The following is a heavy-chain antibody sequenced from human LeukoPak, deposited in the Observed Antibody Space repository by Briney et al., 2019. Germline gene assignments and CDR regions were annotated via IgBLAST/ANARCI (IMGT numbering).Heavy chain of an antibody. D-gene: IGHD3-22*01. CDR3: ARDLYYYDSSGSYAFDI. Sequence: GGSLRLSCAASGFTFSNYSMNWVRQAPGKGLEWVSSISNSGSYIYYADSAKGRFTISRDNGKNSLYLQMNSLRAEDTAVYYCARDLYYYDSSGSYAFDIWGQGTMVTVSS. J-gene: IGHJ3*02. CDR2: ISNSGSYI. V-gene: IGHV3-21*04. CDR1: GFTFSNYS.